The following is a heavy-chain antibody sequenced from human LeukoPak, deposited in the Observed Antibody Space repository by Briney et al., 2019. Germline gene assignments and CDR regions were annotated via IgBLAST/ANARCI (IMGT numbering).Heavy chain of an antibody. J-gene: IGHJ4*01. D-gene: IGHD6-19*01. Sequence: PSETLSLTCTVSGRSISTFSWTWIRQPPGEGLEWVGSFQCTGNNYNPAFKSRVAISVDTAKNQFFLRINSVTSADTAVYYCARDTTVASGMQFWGQGSMVTVSS. CDR3: ARDTTVASGMQF. CDR1: GRSISTFS. CDR2: FQCTGN. V-gene: IGHV4-59*01.